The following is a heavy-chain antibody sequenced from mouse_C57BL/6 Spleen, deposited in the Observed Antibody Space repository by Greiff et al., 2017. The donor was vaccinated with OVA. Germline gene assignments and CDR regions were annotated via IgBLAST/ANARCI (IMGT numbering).Heavy chain of an antibody. V-gene: IGHV1-80*01. Sequence: VQLKQSGAELVKPGASVKISCKASGYAFSSYWMNWVKQRPGKGLEWIGQIYPGDGDTNYNGKFKGKATLTADKSSSTAYMQLSSLTSEDSAVYFCACYYYGSSHYYAMDYWGQGTSVTVSS. CDR2: IYPGDGDT. D-gene: IGHD1-1*01. CDR1: GYAFSSYW. CDR3: ACYYYGSSHYYAMDY. J-gene: IGHJ4*01.